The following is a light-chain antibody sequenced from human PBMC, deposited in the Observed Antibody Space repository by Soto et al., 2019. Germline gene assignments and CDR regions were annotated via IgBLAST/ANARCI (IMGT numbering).Light chain of an antibody. CDR2: DVS. CDR3: QQRSNRPRFT. V-gene: IGKV3-11*01. CDR1: QSVDNY. Sequence: IVLTQSPATLSLSPGERSTLSCRASQSVDNYLAWYQQKPGQAPRLLIYDVSNRATGTPARCSGSGSGTDFTLSISSLEPEDFAVAYCQQRSNRPRFTFGPETKVDIK. J-gene: IGKJ3*01.